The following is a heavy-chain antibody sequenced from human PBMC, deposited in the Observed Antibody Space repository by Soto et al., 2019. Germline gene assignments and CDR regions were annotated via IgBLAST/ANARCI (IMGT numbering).Heavy chain of an antibody. CDR1: GFTFRSYW. CDR2: IKQDGSEK. J-gene: IGHJ4*02. CDR3: AIEGFLSEVLRFLEWFLDY. D-gene: IGHD3-3*01. V-gene: IGHV3-7*01. Sequence: GGSLRLSCAASGFTFRSYWMSWVRQAPGKGLELVANIKQDGSEKYYVDSVKGRFTISRDKDNNSLYLQMNSLRAEDTAVYYCAIEGFLSEVLRFLEWFLDYWGQGTLVTVSS.